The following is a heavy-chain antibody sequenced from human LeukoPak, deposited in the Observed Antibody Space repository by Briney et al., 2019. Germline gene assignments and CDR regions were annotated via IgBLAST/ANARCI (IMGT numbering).Heavy chain of an antibody. CDR2: IYPDDSDT. D-gene: IGHD4-23*01. CDR3: ARLHDHGGLYYFDY. CDR1: EYTFTTSW. V-gene: IGHV5-51*01. Sequence: GESLKISCQGSEYTFTTSWIGWVRQMPGKGLEGMGIIYPDDSDTRYSPSFQGQVTISADKSISTAYLQWNSLKASDTGMYYCARLHDHGGLYYFDYWGQGTLVTVSS. J-gene: IGHJ4*02.